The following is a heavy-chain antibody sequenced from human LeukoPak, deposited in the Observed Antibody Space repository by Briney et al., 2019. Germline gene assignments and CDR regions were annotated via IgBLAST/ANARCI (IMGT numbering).Heavy chain of an antibody. CDR1: GFTFSRYA. D-gene: IGHD5-18*01. Sequence: GGSLRLSCAASGFTFSRYAMSWVRQAPGKGLEWVSTISGSGGSTYYADSVKGRFTISRDNSKNTLYLQMNSLRAEDTAVYYCAKDYRGYTSGYFDYWGQGTLVTVSS. CDR2: ISGSGGST. CDR3: AKDYRGYTSGYFDY. J-gene: IGHJ4*02. V-gene: IGHV3-23*01.